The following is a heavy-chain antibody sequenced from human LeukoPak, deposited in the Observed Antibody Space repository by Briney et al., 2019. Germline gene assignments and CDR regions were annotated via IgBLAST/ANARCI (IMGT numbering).Heavy chain of an antibody. CDR3: ARGHYDFWSGYFHYFDY. V-gene: IGHV4-61*01. J-gene: IGHJ4*02. D-gene: IGHD3-3*01. CDR1: GGSVSSGSYY. CDR2: IYYSGST. Sequence: SETLSLTCTVSGGSVSSGSYYWSWIRQPPGKGLEWIGYIYYSGSTNYNPSLKSRVTISVDTSKNQFSLKLSSVTAADTAVYYCARGHYDFWSGYFHYFDYWGQGTLVTVSS.